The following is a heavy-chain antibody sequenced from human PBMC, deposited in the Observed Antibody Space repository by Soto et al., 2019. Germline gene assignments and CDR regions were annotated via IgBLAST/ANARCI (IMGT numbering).Heavy chain of an antibody. J-gene: IGHJ6*02. Sequence: SETLSLTCAVYGGSFSGYYWTWIRQPPGTGLEWIGEINHSGSTNYNPSLKSRVTISVDWSKNQFSLKLSSVTAADTAVYYCARHLTYCSAGSCYSDFPYYGMDVWGQGTTVTVSS. V-gene: IGHV4-34*01. CDR1: GGSFSGYY. D-gene: IGHD2-15*01. CDR2: INHSGST. CDR3: ARHLTYCSAGSCYSDFPYYGMDV.